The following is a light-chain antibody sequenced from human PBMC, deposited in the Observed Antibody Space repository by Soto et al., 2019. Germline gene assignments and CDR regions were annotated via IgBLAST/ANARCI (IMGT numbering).Light chain of an antibody. V-gene: IGLV1-40*01. CDR2: GNN. CDR1: SSNIGEGYD. J-gene: IGLJ2*01. Sequence: QSVLTQPPSVSGSPGQTLTISCTGGSSNIGEGYDVHWYQQLPGRAPKLLIYGNNNRPSGVPDRFSGSKSGTSASLAITGLRVEDEAAYHCQSYDSSRTNAVFGGGTKVTVL. CDR3: QSYDSSRTNAV.